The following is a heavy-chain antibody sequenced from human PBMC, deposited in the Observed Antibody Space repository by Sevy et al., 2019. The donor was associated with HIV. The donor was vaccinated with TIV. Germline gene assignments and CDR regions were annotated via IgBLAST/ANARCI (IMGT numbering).Heavy chain of an antibody. CDR2: INYNGHI. V-gene: IGHV4-59*08. J-gene: IGHJ4*02. CDR1: AGSITSLY. CDR3: AGENAWGRGYS. D-gene: IGHD1-26*01. Sequence: SDTLSLTCTVSAGSITSLYWNWIRQPPGKGLEWIANINYNGHINYNPSLKSRVTLSLDTSKNQFSLRLSSVTAADTARYYCAGENAWGRGYSWGQGTLVTVSS.